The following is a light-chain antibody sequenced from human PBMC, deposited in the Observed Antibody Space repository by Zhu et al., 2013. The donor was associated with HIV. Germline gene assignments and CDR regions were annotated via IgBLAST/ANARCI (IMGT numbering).Light chain of an antibody. CDR2: ATS. Sequence: VLTQSPRTLTLSPGERVTLSCRASQSVSPQFFAWYQQRSGQPPRLLIYATSTRATGIPDRFSGSGSGTDFTLTISRLEPEDFAIYYCQQYNSVPWTFGQGTKV. CDR3: QQYNSVPWT. CDR1: QSVSPQF. V-gene: IGKV3-20*01. J-gene: IGKJ1*01.